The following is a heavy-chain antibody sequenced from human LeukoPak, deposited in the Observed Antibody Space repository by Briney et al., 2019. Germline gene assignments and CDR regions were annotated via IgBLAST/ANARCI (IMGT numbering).Heavy chain of an antibody. D-gene: IGHD6-13*01. V-gene: IGHV1-2*02. Sequence: ASVKVSCKASGHTFTGYYMHWVRQAPGQGLEWMGWINPNSGGTNYAQKFQGRVTMTRDTSISTAYMELSRLRSDDTAVYYCARDMTSSSWPSMSVWGQGTLVTVSS. J-gene: IGHJ4*02. CDR1: GHTFTGYY. CDR3: ARDMTSSSWPSMSV. CDR2: INPNSGGT.